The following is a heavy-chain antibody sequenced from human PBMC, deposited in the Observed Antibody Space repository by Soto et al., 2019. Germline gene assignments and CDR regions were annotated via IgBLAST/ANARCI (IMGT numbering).Heavy chain of an antibody. CDR1: GGTFSSYA. D-gene: IGHD2-2*01. Sequence: QVQLVQSGAEGKKPGSSVKVSCKASGGTFSSYAISWVRQAPGQGLEWMGGIIPIFGTANYAQKFQGRVTITADESTSTAYMELSSLRSEDTAVYYCARRYCSSTSCYRGWFDPWGQGTLVTVSS. CDR2: IIPIFGTA. J-gene: IGHJ5*02. CDR3: ARRYCSSTSCYRGWFDP. V-gene: IGHV1-69*01.